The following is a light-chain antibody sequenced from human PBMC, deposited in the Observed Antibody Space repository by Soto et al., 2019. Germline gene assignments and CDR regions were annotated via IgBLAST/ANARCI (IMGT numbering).Light chain of an antibody. CDR2: AAS. Sequence: DIQMTQSPSSLSASVGDRVTITCRASQGISNYLAWYQQKPGKVPKLLIYAASTLQSGVPSRFSGSGSGTDFTLTISRLQPEDVATYYCQNYNSAPMWTFGQGTNVEIK. CDR1: QGISNY. J-gene: IGKJ1*01. V-gene: IGKV1-27*01. CDR3: QNYNSAPMWT.